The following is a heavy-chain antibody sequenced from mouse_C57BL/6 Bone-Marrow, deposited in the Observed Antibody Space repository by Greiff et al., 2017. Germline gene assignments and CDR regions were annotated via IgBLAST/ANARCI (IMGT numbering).Heavy chain of an antibody. J-gene: IGHJ1*03. CDR1: GYTFTDYE. CDR2: IDPETGGT. V-gene: IGHV1-15*01. CDR3: TSYGSSAFGYFDV. Sequence: VQLQQSGAELVRPGASVTLSCKASGYTFTDYEMHWVKQTPVHGLEWIGAIDPETGGTAYNQKFKGKAILTADKSSSTAYMELRSLTSEYSAVYYCTSYGSSAFGYFDVWGTGTTVTVSS. D-gene: IGHD1-1*01.